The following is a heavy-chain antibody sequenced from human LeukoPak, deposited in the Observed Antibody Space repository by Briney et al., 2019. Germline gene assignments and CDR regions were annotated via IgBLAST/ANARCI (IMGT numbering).Heavy chain of an antibody. V-gene: IGHV4-61*02. CDR1: GGSINSGDFY. Sequence: SETLSLTCTVSGGSINSGDFYWTWIRQPAGKGLEWIGRIYINGNTNYNPSLKSRVTISLDVSKSQFSLRLNSVTAADTAVYHCARGETGRDYGDYTLGDRFDIWGQGTMVTVSS. J-gene: IGHJ3*02. D-gene: IGHD4-17*01. CDR2: IYINGNT. CDR3: ARGETGRDYGDYTLGDRFDI.